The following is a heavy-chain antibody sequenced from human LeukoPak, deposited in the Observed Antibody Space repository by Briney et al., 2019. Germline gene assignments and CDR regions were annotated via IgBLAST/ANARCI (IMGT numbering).Heavy chain of an antibody. J-gene: IGHJ4*02. Sequence: GGSLRLSCAASGFTFRNFAMHWVRQAPGKGLEYVSAISGDGRSTYYANSVKGRFTISRDNSKSTLYLQMGSLRVEDMAVYYCASIGLPRGQGTLVTVSS. CDR3: ASIGLP. V-gene: IGHV3-64*01. CDR2: ISGDGRST. D-gene: IGHD1-26*01. CDR1: GFTFRNFA.